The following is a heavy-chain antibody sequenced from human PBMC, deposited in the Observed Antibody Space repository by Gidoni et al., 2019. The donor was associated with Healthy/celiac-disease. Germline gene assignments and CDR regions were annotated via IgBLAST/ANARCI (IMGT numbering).Heavy chain of an antibody. V-gene: IGHV3-9*01. CDR3: AKDILEEGIAVAGYDY. J-gene: IGHJ4*02. Sequence: EVQLVESGGGLVQPGRSLRLSCAASGFTFDDYAMHWVRQAPGKGLEWVSGISWNSGSIGYADSVKGRFTISRDNAKNSLYLQMNSLRADDTALYYCAKDILEEGIAVAGYDYWGQGTLVTVSS. D-gene: IGHD6-19*01. CDR1: GFTFDDYA. CDR2: ISWNSGSI.